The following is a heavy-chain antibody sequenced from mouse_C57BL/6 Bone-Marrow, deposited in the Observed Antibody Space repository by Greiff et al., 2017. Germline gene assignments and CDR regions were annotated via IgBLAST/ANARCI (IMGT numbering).Heavy chain of an antibody. V-gene: IGHV1-7*01. J-gene: IGHJ1*03. CDR2: INPSSGYT. CDR1: GYTFTSYW. D-gene: IGHD1-1*01. CDR3: ARGIYYYGSSYGGWYFDV. Sequence: QVQLKQSGAELAKPGASVKLSCKASGYTFTSYWMHWVKQRPGQGLEWIGYINPSSGYTKYNQKFKDKATLTAAKSSSTAYMQLSSLTYEDSAVYYCARGIYYYGSSYGGWYFDVWGTGTTVTVSS.